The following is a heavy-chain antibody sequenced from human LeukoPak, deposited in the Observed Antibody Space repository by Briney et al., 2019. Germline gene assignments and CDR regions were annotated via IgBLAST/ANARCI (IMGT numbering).Heavy chain of an antibody. J-gene: IGHJ4*02. CDR2: IKNKANDYAT. CDR3: AQVRLGASTRYFDY. V-gene: IGHV3-72*01. D-gene: IGHD1-26*01. Sequence: GGSLRLSCAASGFTFSDHYMDWVRQAPGKGLEWVGRIKNKANDYATQYDASVQGRFTVSRDDSMNSLFLQMVSLKVDDTAVYYCAQVRLGASTRYFDYWGRGSVVTVS. CDR1: GFTFSDHY.